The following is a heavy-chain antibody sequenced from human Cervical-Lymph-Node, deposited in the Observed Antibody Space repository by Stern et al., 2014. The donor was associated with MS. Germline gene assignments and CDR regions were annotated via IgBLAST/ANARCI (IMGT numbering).Heavy chain of an antibody. D-gene: IGHD6-19*01. V-gene: IGHV3-30*18. CDR2: VSYDGTTA. CDR3: AKDASTQWLVQSDAFDI. J-gene: IGHJ3*02. Sequence: VQLVESGGGVVQPGRSLRLSCAVSGFTFSTYAIHWVRQAPGKGLEWVAVVSYDGTTAYYADSLKGRFTISRDNSRNTLYLQMNSLRAEDTALYYCAKDASTQWLVQSDAFDIWGQGTMVIVSS. CDR1: GFTFSTYA.